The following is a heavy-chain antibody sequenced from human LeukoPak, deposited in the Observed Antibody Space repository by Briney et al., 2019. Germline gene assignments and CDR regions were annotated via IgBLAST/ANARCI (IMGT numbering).Heavy chain of an antibody. V-gene: IGHV3-21*01. CDR1: GFTFNTYW. D-gene: IGHD3-22*01. J-gene: IGHJ3*02. CDR3: ARDPSGATSGYYYDSSGYAFDI. CDR2: ISSSSSYI. Sequence: KTGGSLRLSCAASGFTFNTYWMSWVRQAPGKGLEWVSSISSSSSYIYYADSVKGRFTISRDNAKNSLYLQMNSLRAEDTAVYYCARDPSGATSGYYYDSSGYAFDIWGQGTMVTVSS.